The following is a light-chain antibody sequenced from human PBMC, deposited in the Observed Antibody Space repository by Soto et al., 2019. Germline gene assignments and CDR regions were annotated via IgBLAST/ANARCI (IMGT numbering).Light chain of an antibody. CDR2: EVS. V-gene: IGLV2-8*01. Sequence: QSVLTQPPSASGSPGQSVNISCTGTSSDVGAYNYVSWYQQHPGKAPKLMIYEVSKRPSGVPDRFSGSKSGNTASLTVSGFQAEDEAVYYCSSHAGSNNYVFGTGTRVTVL. CDR1: SSDVGAYNY. J-gene: IGLJ1*01. CDR3: SSHAGSNNYV.